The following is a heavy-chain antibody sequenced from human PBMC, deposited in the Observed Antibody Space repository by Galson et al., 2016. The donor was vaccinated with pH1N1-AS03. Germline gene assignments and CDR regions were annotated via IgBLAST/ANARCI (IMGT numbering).Heavy chain of an antibody. CDR1: GFTFTDYY. Sequence: SLRLSCAASGFTFTDYYMTWIRQAPGKGLELISYISNRGSTKYYADSVKGRFAISRDDTKKSVYLQMDRLRIEDTAVYYCARDWGFSWTSRPTFDFWGQGTMVAVSA. CDR3: ARDWGFSWTSRPTFDF. J-gene: IGHJ3*01. D-gene: IGHD6-13*01. V-gene: IGHV3-11*01. CDR2: ISNRGSTK.